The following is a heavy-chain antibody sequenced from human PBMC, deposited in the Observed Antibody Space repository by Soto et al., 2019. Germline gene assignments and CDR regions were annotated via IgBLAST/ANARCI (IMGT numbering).Heavy chain of an antibody. J-gene: IGHJ5*02. CDR1: GASMNSYH. V-gene: IGHV4-4*07. CDR2: IHSSGST. D-gene: IGHD6-13*01. CDR3: ARDQGVAAAGITWFDP. Sequence: QVQLQASGPGLVKPSETLSLTCTVSGASMNSYHWSWIRQPAGKGLEWIGHIHSSGSTNYNPSLKSRVTMSVDTSKNQSSLRLMSLTAADTAVYYCARDQGVAAAGITWFDPWGQGSLGTVSS.